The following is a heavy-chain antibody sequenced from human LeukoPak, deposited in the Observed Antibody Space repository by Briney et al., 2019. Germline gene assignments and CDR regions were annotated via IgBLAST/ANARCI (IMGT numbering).Heavy chain of an antibody. Sequence: GGTLRLSCAASGFTFSSYGMSWVRQAPGKGLEWVSGINWNGGSTGYADSVKGRFTISRDNAKNSLYLQMNSLRAEDTALYYCARDICSGGSCFFDYWGQGTLVTVSS. CDR2: INWNGGST. CDR1: GFTFSSYG. CDR3: ARDICSGGSCFFDY. D-gene: IGHD2-15*01. J-gene: IGHJ4*02. V-gene: IGHV3-20*04.